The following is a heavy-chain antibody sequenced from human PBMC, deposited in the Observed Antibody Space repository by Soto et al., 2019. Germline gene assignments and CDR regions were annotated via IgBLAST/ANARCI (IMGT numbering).Heavy chain of an antibody. D-gene: IGHD2-21*01. J-gene: IGHJ4*01. V-gene: IGHV1-3*02. CDR3: GGVYGGSSHCFSWPFDY. CDR2: SNAGNGNK. CDR1: GENFTSYA. Sequence: AEGKVTCKESGENFTSYAMHWVRQAPGQRGEGMGWSNAGNGNKKYSQEFQGRVTITRDTSASTADMEQSSLGTEDKAADYCGGVYGGSSHCFSWPFDYWGHGTLVTVSS.